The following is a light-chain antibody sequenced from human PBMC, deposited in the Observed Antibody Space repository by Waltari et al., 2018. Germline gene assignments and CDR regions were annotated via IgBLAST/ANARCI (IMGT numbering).Light chain of an antibody. CDR1: SRDVGSYNL. CDR3: CSYAGSYVV. CDR2: EVS. Sequence: QSALTQPASVSGSPGQSITISCTGTSRDVGSYNLVSWYQQHPGKAPNLMIYEVSKRPSGVSNRFSGSKSGNTASLTISGLQAEDEADYYCCSYAGSYVVFGGGTKLTVL. J-gene: IGLJ2*01. V-gene: IGLV2-23*02.